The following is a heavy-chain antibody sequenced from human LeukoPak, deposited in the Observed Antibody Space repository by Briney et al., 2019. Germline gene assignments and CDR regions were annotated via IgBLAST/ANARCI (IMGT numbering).Heavy chain of an antibody. J-gene: IGHJ4*02. Sequence: GGSLRLSCTASGFTFGDYAMSWFRQAPGKGLEWVGFIRSKAYGGTTEYAASLKGRFTISRDDSKSIAYLQMNSLKTEDTAVYYCTRGSSYYYDSSGHLSYWGQGTLVTVSS. CDR1: GFTFGDYA. V-gene: IGHV3-49*03. CDR3: TRGSSYYYDSSGHLSY. CDR2: IRSKAYGGTT. D-gene: IGHD3-22*01.